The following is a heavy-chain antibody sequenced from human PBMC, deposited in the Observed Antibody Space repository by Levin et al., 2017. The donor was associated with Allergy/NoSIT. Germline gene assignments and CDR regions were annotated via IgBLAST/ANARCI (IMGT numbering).Heavy chain of an antibody. V-gene: IGHV3-11*01. CDR1: GFTFSDYY. J-gene: IGHJ5*02. Sequence: NAGGSLRLSCAASGFTFSDYYMSWIRQAPGKGLEWVSYISFSGSTIYYADSVKGRFTISRDNAKNSLYLQMNSLRAEDTAVYYCARDGEDDFWSGYYEYNWFDPWGQGTLVTVSS. CDR2: ISFSGSTI. CDR3: ARDGEDDFWSGYYEYNWFDP. D-gene: IGHD3-3*01.